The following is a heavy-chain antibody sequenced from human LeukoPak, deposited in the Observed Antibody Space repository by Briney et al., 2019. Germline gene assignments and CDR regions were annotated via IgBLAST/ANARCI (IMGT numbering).Heavy chain of an antibody. Sequence: SETLSLTCTVSGGSISSSSYYWGWIRQPPGKGLEWIGSIYYSGSTYYNPSLKSRVTTSVDTSKNQFSLKLSSVTAADTAVYYCARDHYGVATTILIRYFDYWGQGTLVTVSS. CDR3: ARDHYGVATTILIRYFDY. D-gene: IGHD5-12*01. CDR2: IYYSGST. V-gene: IGHV4-39*07. CDR1: GGSISSSSYY. J-gene: IGHJ4*02.